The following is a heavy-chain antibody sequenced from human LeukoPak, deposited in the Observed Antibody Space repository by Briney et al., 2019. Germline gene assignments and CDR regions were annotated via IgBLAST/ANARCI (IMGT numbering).Heavy chain of an antibody. CDR1: GGSISSYY. V-gene: IGHV4-59*01. J-gene: IGHJ4*02. D-gene: IGHD1-26*01. CDR3: ARGRGIVGATTDYYFDY. Sequence: SETLSLTCTVSGGSISSYYWSWIRQPPGKGLEWIGYIYYSGSTNYNPSLKSRVTISVDTSKNQFSLKLSSATAADTAVYYCARGRGIVGATTDYYFDYWGQGTLVTVSS. CDR2: IYYSGST.